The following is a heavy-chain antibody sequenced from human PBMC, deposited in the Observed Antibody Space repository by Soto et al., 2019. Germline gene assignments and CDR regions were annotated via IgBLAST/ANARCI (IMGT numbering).Heavy chain of an antibody. V-gene: IGHV3-11*01. CDR3: ARDPQQIQLWPRRFDY. CDR1: GFTFSDYY. CDR2: ISSSGSTI. D-gene: IGHD5-18*01. Sequence: GGSLRLSCAASGFTFSDYYMSWIRQAPGKGLEWVSYISSSGSTIYYADSVKGRFTISRDNAKNSLYLQMNSLRAEDTAVYYCARDPQQIQLWPRRFDYWGQGTLVTVSS. J-gene: IGHJ4*02.